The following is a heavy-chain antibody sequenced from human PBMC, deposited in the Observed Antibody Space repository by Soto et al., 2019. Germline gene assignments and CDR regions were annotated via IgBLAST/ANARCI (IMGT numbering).Heavy chain of an antibody. D-gene: IGHD2-21*02. CDR3: ARDLWGYCGTDCYPLDV. CDR2: IYYSGST. V-gene: IGHV4-59*01. CDR1: GGSISSYY. Sequence: SEILSLTCTVSGGSISSYYWSWIRQPPGKGLEWIGYIYYSGSTNYNPSLKSRVTISVDTSKNQFSLKLSSVTAADTAVYYCARDLWGYCGTDCYPLDVWGQGTTVTSP. J-gene: IGHJ6*02.